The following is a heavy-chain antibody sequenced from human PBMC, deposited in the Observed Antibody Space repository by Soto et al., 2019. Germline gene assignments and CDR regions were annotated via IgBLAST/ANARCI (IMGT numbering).Heavy chain of an antibody. Sequence: ASVKVSCKASGYTFTSYDINWVRQATGQGLEWMGWMNPNSGNTGYAQKFQGRVTMTRNTSISTAYMELSSLRSEDTAVYYCATTGTMVRGARRAPNAPPFDPWGQGTLVTVSS. D-gene: IGHD3-10*01. CDR3: ATTGTMVRGARRAPNAPPFDP. V-gene: IGHV1-8*01. J-gene: IGHJ5*02. CDR1: GYTFTSYD. CDR2: MNPNSGNT.